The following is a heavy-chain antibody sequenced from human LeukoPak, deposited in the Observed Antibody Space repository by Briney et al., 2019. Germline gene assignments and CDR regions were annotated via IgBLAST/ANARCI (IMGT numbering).Heavy chain of an antibody. J-gene: IGHJ4*02. CDR3: AKDRQNKNSGYDYLSHFDY. D-gene: IGHD5-12*01. CDR2: ISGSGGST. V-gene: IGHV3-23*01. Sequence: GGSLRLSCAASGFTFSSYSMNWVRQAPGKGLEWISAISGSGGSTNYADSFKGRFTITRDNSKNTLYLQMNSLGAEDTDVYCRAKDRQNKNSGYDYLSHFDYWGQGTLVTVSS. CDR1: GFTFSSYS.